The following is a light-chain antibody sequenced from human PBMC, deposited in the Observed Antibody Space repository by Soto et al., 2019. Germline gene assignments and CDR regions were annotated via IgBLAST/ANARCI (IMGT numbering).Light chain of an antibody. Sequence: DIVMTQSPDSLTVSLGERATINCKTSQSVLYNSNNKNYLAWYQQKPGQPPKLLIYWASTRESGVPDRFSGSGSGTDFTLTISSLQAEDVAVYYCHQYYTTPYTFGQGTKLEIK. V-gene: IGKV4-1*01. CDR1: QSVLYNSNNKNY. CDR2: WAS. J-gene: IGKJ2*01. CDR3: HQYYTTPYT.